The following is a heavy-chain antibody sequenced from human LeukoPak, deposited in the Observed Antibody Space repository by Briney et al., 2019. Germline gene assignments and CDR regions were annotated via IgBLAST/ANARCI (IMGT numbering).Heavy chain of an antibody. CDR1: GYSFTSYW. Sequence: GESLKISCKGSGYSFTSYWIGWVRQMPGKGLEWMGIIYPGDSDTRYSPSFQGQVTISADKSISTAYLQWSSLKASDTAMYYCARLVQLWLSGKPVNWYFDLWGRGTLVTVSS. CDR2: IYPGDSDT. D-gene: IGHD5-18*01. V-gene: IGHV5-51*01. CDR3: ARLVQLWLSGKPVNWYFDL. J-gene: IGHJ2*01.